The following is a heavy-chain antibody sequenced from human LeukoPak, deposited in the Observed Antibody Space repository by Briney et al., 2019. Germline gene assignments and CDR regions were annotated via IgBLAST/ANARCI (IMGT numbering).Heavy chain of an antibody. D-gene: IGHD2-2*01. CDR2: IYTGGST. CDR1: GMTVSSNY. J-gene: IGHJ4*02. V-gene: IGHV3-66*01. Sequence: GGSLRLSCAASGMTVSSNYIMWVRQPPGKGLEWVSSIYTGGSTYYAAAVKGRFTISRDNSKNTVNLQMNSLRAEDTTVYYCARDQASSSSSPYWGQGTLVTVSS. CDR3: ARDQASSSSSPY.